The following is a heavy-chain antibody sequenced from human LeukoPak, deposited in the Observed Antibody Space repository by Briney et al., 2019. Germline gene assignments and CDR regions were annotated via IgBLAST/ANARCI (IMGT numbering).Heavy chain of an antibody. CDR1: GYSISSGYY. CDR2: IYHSEST. D-gene: IGHD3-10*01. J-gene: IGHJ3*02. V-gene: IGHV4-38-2*02. Sequence: SETLSLTCTVSGYSISSGYYWGWIRQPPGKGLEWIGSIYHSESTYYNPSLKSRVTISVDTSKNQFSLSLSSVTAADTAVYYCARWEVRLNAFEMWGQGTMVTVSS. CDR3: ARWEVRLNAFEM.